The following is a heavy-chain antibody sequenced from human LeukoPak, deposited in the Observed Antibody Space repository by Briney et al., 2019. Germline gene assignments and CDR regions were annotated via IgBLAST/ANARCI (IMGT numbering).Heavy chain of an antibody. V-gene: IGHV4-39*07. Sequence: RPSETLSLTCTVSGGSISSSSYYWGWIRQPPGKGLEWIGSIYYSGSTNYNPSLKSRVTISVDTSKNQFSLKLSSVTAADTAVYYCARRRGYSGSYGPWGQGTLVTVSS. D-gene: IGHD1-26*01. J-gene: IGHJ5*02. CDR3: ARRRGYSGSYGP. CDR1: GGSISSSSYY. CDR2: IYYSGST.